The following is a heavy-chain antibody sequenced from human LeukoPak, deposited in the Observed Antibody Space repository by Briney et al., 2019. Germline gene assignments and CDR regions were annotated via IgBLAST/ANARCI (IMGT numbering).Heavy chain of an antibody. Sequence: SETLSLTCTVSGGSLSSGDYYWSWIRQPPGKGLEWIGYIYYSGSTYYNPSLKSRVTISVDTSKNQFSLKLSSVTAADTAVYYCAREGPRDFWSGYSLGYYFDYWGQGTLVTVSS. V-gene: IGHV4-30-4*01. J-gene: IGHJ4*02. D-gene: IGHD3-3*01. CDR2: IYYSGST. CDR3: AREGPRDFWSGYSLGYYFDY. CDR1: GGSLSSGDYY.